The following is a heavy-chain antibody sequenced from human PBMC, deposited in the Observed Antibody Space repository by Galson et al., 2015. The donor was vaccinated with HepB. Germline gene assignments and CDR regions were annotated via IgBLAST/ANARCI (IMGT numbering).Heavy chain of an antibody. D-gene: IGHD3-22*01. CDR1: GFTFSDYY. CDR2: ISSSSSYT. Sequence: SLRLSCAASGFTFSDYYMSWIRQAPGKGLEWVSYISSSSSYTNYADSVKGRFTISRDNAKNSLYLQMNSLRAEDTAVYYCARSQYYYDSLRIWGQGTMVTVSS. CDR3: ARSQYYYDSLRI. J-gene: IGHJ3*02. V-gene: IGHV3-11*06.